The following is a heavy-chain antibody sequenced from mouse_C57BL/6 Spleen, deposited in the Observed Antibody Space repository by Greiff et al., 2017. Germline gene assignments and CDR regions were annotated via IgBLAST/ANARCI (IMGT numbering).Heavy chain of an antibody. J-gene: IGHJ4*01. CDR1: GFTFTDYY. CDR3: ASLTGVYYAMDY. V-gene: IGHV7-3*01. CDR2: IRNKANGYTT. Sequence: EVMLVESGGGLVQPGGSLSLSCAASGFTFTDYYMSWVRQPPGKALEWLGFIRNKANGYTTEYSASVKGRFTISRDNSQSILYLQMNALRAEDSATYYCASLTGVYYAMDYWGQGTSVTVSS. D-gene: IGHD4-1*01.